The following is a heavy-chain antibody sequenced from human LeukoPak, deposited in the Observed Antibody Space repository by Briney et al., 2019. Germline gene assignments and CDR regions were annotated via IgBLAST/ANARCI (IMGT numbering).Heavy chain of an antibody. D-gene: IGHD3-16*01. CDR2: IYTSGST. Sequence: SETLSLTCTVSGGSISSYYWSWIRQPAGKGLEWIGRIYTSGSTNYNPSLKSRVTMSVDTSKNQFSLKLSSVTAADTAVCYCARDSVWGGDYYYYMDVWGKGTTVTVSS. V-gene: IGHV4-4*07. CDR3: ARDSVWGGDYYYYMDV. J-gene: IGHJ6*03. CDR1: GGSISSYY.